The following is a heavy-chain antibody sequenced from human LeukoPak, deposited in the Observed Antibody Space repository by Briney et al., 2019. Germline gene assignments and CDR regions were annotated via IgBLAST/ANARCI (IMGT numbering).Heavy chain of an antibody. CDR3: ARQGLSITGTTHFDY. J-gene: IGHJ4*02. CDR1: GGSISSSSYY. D-gene: IGHD1-7*01. V-gene: IGHV4-39*01. CDR2: IYYSGST. Sequence: SETLSLTCTVSGGSISSSSYYWGWIRQPPGKGLEWIGSIYYSGSTYYNPSLESRVTIPVDTSKNQFSLKLSSVTAADTAVYYCARQGLSITGTTHFDYWGQGTLVTVSS.